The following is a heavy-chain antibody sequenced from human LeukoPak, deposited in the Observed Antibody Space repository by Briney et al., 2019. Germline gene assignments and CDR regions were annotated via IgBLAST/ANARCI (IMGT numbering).Heavy chain of an antibody. CDR3: ARERASFDY. CDR2: ISAYNGNT. V-gene: IGHV1-18*01. J-gene: IGHJ4*02. CDR1: GYTFTSYG. Sequence: ASVKVSCKASGYTFTSYGIGWVRQAPGQGLEWMGWISAYNGNTNYAQKFQGRVTMTTDTSTSTVYMDLSSLTSEDTAVYYCARERASFDYWGQGTLVTVSS.